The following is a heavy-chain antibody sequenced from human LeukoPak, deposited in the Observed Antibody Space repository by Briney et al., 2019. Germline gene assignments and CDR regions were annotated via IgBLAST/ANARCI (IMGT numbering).Heavy chain of an antibody. CDR1: GFTFSTYG. CDR2: IAYDGSNK. J-gene: IGHJ4*02. V-gene: IGHV3-33*01. Sequence: PGTSLRLSCAASGFTFSTYGMHWVRQAPGKGLQWVAVIAYDGSNKNYGDSVKGRFTISRDNSKNAVYLQMNSLRAEDTALYYCARALSAIVADNWGQGTLVTVSS. CDR3: ARALSAIVADN. D-gene: IGHD5-18*01.